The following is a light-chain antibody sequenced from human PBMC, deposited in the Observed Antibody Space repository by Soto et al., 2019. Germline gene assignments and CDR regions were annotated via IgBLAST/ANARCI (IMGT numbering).Light chain of an antibody. CDR1: QSVSGW. V-gene: IGKV1-5*01. Sequence: DIQMTQSPSTLSASVGDRVTITCRASQSVSGWLAWYQQKPGEAPKLLIYDASALPRGVPSRFSGSGSGTKFTLTIASPQPDDFATYYCQQYETFSGTFGPGTKVDIK. CDR3: QQYETFSGT. CDR2: DAS. J-gene: IGKJ1*01.